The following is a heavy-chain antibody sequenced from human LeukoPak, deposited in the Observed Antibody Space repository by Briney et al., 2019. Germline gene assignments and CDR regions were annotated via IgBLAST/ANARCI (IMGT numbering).Heavy chain of an antibody. CDR3: VKDRVGGWPVGFDY. V-gene: IGHV3-21*04. J-gene: IGHJ4*02. Sequence: PGGSLRLSCAASGFTFSNYSMNWVRQAPGKGLEWVSSISSSSSYIYYADSVKGRFTISRDNAKNSLYLQMNSLRAEDTALYYCVKDRVGGWPVGFDYWGQGTLVTVSS. CDR1: GFTFSNYS. CDR2: ISSSSSYI. D-gene: IGHD6-19*01.